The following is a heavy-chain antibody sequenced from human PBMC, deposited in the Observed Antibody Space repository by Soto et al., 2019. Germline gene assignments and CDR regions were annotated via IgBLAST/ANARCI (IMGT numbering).Heavy chain of an antibody. D-gene: IGHD3-22*01. J-gene: IGHJ4*02. CDR2: IYYRGNT. CDR3: AGHYPFDSSRYHLNF. CDR1: GASITSTSSY. V-gene: IGHV4-39*01. Sequence: QLQLQESGPGLVKPSETLSLTCSVSGASITSTSSYWGWIRQPPGKGLEWIAIIYYRGNTYYNPSLRSRLTISVDTSQNQFSLKRTYITAADAAVYYCAGHYPFDSSRYHLNFWGLGTLVTVSS.